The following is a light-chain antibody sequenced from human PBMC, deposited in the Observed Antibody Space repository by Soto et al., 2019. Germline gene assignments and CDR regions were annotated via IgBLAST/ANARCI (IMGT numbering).Light chain of an antibody. J-gene: IGLJ3*02. V-gene: IGLV2-8*01. CDR3: SSYVGSSNFVA. CDR2: EVT. Sequence: QSVLTQPPSASGSPGQSVTISCTGTSSDVGAYNFVSWYQQYPGKAPKLIIYEVTKRPSGVPDRFSGSKSVNTASLTVSGLQAEDEADYYCSSYVGSSNFVAFGGGTKLTVL. CDR1: SSDVGAYNF.